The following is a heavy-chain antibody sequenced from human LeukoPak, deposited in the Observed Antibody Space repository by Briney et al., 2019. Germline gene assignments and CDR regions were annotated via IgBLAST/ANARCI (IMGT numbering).Heavy chain of an antibody. J-gene: IGHJ4*02. CDR3: ARGSSGWYVDY. CDR1: GFTFSSYE. D-gene: IGHD6-19*01. V-gene: IGHV3-48*03. CDR2: ISSSGSTI. Sequence: QPGGSLRLSCAASGFTFSSYEMNWVRQAPGKGLEWVSYISSSGSTIYYADSVKGRFTISRDNGKNTLFLQLNSLRAEDTAVYYCARGSSGWYVDYWGQGTLVTVSS.